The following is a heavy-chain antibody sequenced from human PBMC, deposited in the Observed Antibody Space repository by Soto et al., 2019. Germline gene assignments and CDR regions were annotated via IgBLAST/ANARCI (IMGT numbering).Heavy chain of an antibody. J-gene: IGHJ5*02. V-gene: IGHV4-31*03. CDR3: ARTPEYYYDSSGYTNWFDP. Sequence: QVQLQESGPGLVKPSQTLSLTCTVSGGSISSGGYYWSWIRQHPGKGLEWIGYIYYSGSTYYNPSLKIRVTISVDTSKNQFSLKLSSVTAADTAVYYCARTPEYYYDSSGYTNWFDPWGQGTLVTVSS. CDR2: IYYSGST. CDR1: GGSISSGGYY. D-gene: IGHD3-22*01.